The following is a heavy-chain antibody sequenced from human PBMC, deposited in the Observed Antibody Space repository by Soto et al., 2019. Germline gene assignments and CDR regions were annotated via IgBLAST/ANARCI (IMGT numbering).Heavy chain of an antibody. J-gene: IGHJ4*02. CDR3: ARGTIFGVVDYFDY. V-gene: IGHV4-30-2*01. CDR2: IYHSGST. D-gene: IGHD3-3*01. Sequence: PSESLSLTCAVSGGSTSSGGYSWSWIRQPPGKGLEWIGYIYHSGSTYYNPSLKSRVTISVDRSKNQFSLKLSSVTAADTAVYYCARGTIFGVVDYFDYWGQGALVTVSS. CDR1: GGSTSSGGYS.